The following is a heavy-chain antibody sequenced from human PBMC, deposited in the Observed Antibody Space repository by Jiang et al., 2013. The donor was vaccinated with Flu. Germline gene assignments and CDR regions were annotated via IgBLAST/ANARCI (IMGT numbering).Heavy chain of an antibody. Sequence: SCAASGFTFDDYGMSWVRQAPGKGLEWVSGINWNGGSTGYADSVKGRFTISRDNAKNSLYLQMNSLRAEDTALYYCAREGLTFDAFDIWGQGTMVTVSS. CDR3: AREGLTFDAFDI. V-gene: IGHV3-20*04. J-gene: IGHJ3*02. CDR1: GFTFDDYG. CDR2: INWNGGST.